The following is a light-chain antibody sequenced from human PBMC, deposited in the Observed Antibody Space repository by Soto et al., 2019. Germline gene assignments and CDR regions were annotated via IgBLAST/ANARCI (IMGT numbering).Light chain of an antibody. CDR2: DGS. CDR1: QNLHSF. J-gene: IGKJ5*01. CDR3: QRRTRWPIT. Sequence: EMVLTQAPATLSVSPGERVTRAGRASQNLHSFLNWYQQRPGQAPRPLIYDGSKRAAGVPDRISGDGSGTDYTLTISSLEPEDFAVYYCQRRTRWPITLGQGTRLEI. V-gene: IGKV3-11*01.